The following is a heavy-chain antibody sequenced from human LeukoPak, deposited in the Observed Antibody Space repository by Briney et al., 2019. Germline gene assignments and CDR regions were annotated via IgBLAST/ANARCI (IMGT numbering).Heavy chain of an antibody. V-gene: IGHV4-39*01. CDR1: GGSISSSSYY. J-gene: IGHJ4*02. CDR3: ARHRGGIFDY. D-gene: IGHD3-10*01. Sequence: SETLSLTCTVSGGSISSSSYYWGWIRQPPGKGLEWIGSIYYSGSTYYNPSLKSQVTISVDTSKNQFSLKLSSVTAADTAVYYCARHRGGIFDYWGQGTLVTVSS. CDR2: IYYSGST.